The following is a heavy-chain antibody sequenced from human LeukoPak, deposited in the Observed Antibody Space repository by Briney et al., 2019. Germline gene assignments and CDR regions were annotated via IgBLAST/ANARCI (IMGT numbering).Heavy chain of an antibody. D-gene: IGHD2-15*01. V-gene: IGHV3-48*03. Sequence: PGGSLRRSCAASGFTFCIYEMNCVRQAPGKGLEWVSYISSSGSTIYYADSVKGRFTISRDNAKNSLYLQMNSLRAEDTAVYYCARDNGDCSGGSCYFLFRGMVVWGQGTTVTVSS. J-gene: IGHJ6*02. CDR2: ISSSGSTI. CDR1: GFTFCIYE. CDR3: ARDNGDCSGGSCYFLFRGMVV.